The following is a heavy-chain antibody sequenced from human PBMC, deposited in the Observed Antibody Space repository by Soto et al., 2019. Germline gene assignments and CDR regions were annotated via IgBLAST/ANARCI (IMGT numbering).Heavy chain of an antibody. Sequence: QVLLVQSGAEVKKPGASVKVSCTASGYTFISYGISWVRQAPGQGLEWMGWISVYNGDTKFAQKLQDRVTTTTDTSTNTAYMELRSLRSDDTAVYYCARDGSSSWYKSESQHWGQGTLVTVSS. D-gene: IGHD6-13*01. CDR3: ARDGSSSWYKSESQH. CDR2: ISVYNGDT. CDR1: GYTFISYG. V-gene: IGHV1-18*01. J-gene: IGHJ1*01.